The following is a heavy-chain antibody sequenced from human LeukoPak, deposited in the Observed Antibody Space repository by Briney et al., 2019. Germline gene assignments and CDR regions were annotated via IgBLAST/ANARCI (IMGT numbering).Heavy chain of an antibody. V-gene: IGHV3-30*18. CDR2: ISYDGSNK. J-gene: IGHJ4*02. CDR1: GFTFSSYG. CDR3: AKDLFFYGSGSYYNEGYFDY. D-gene: IGHD3-10*01. Sequence: PGGSLRLSCAASGFTFSSYGMHWVRQAPGKGLEGVAVISYDGSNKYYADSVKGRFTISRDNSKNTLYLQMNSLRAEDTAVYYCAKDLFFYGSGSYYNEGYFDYWGQGTLVTVSS.